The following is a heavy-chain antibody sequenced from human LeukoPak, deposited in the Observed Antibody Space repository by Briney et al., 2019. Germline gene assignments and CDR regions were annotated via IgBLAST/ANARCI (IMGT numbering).Heavy chain of an antibody. J-gene: IGHJ4*02. Sequence: SETLSLACTVSGGSFSSSSYYWGWYRQPPGMGLEWIGSIYYSGSTYYNPSLKSRVTISVDRSKNQFSLKLSSVTAADAAVYYCASWGSAGATNWGQGALVTVSS. V-gene: IGHV4-39*07. CDR3: ASWGSAGATN. CDR1: GGSFSSSSYY. CDR2: IYYSGST. D-gene: IGHD1-26*01.